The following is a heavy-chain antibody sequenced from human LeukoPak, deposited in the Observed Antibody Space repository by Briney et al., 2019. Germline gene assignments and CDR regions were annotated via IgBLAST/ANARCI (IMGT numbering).Heavy chain of an antibody. V-gene: IGHV4-34*01. D-gene: IGHD3-3*01. Sequence: SEALSLTCAVYGGSFSGYYWSWIRQPPGKGLEWIGEINHSGSTNYNPSLKSRVTISVDTSKNQFSLKLSSVPAADTAVYYCARGLYYDFWSGYMVPFDYWGQGTLVTVSS. CDR3: ARGLYYDFWSGYMVPFDY. CDR1: GGSFSGYY. CDR2: INHSGST. J-gene: IGHJ4*02.